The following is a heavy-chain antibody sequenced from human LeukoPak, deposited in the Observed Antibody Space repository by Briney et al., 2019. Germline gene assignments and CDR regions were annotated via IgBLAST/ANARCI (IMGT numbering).Heavy chain of an antibody. Sequence: GGSLRLSCAASGFTFSSYGMHWVRQAPGKGLEWVAVISYDGSNKYYADSVKGRFTISRDNSKNTLYLQMNSLRAEDTAVYYCAKARIVGAYVFDYWGQGTLVTVSS. CDR2: ISYDGSNK. J-gene: IGHJ4*02. CDR1: GFTFSSYG. D-gene: IGHD1-26*01. CDR3: AKARIVGAYVFDY. V-gene: IGHV3-30*18.